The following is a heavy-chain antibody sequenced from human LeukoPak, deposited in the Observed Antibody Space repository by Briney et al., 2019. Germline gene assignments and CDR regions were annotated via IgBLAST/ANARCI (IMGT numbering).Heavy chain of an antibody. CDR3: ASSDDAFDI. CDR2: ISGSGGST. D-gene: IGHD3-10*01. J-gene: IGHJ3*02. CDR1: GFTFCSYA. Sequence: GGSLRLSCAASGFTFCSYAMSWVRQAPGKGLEWVSGISGSGGSTYYADSVKGRFTISRDNAKNSLCLQMNSLRAEDTAVYYCASSDDAFDIWGQGTMVTVSS. V-gene: IGHV3-23*01.